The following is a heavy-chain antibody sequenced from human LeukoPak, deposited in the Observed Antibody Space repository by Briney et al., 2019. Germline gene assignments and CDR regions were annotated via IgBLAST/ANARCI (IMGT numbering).Heavy chain of an antibody. D-gene: IGHD6-13*01. Sequence: SETLSLTCTVSGGSISSSYRSWMRQPAGKRLEWIGRISTSGSGNYSPSLKSRVTLSVDTSKNQFSLKLSSVTAADTAVYYCARGECSSWSFGYWGPGTLVTVSS. J-gene: IGHJ4*02. V-gene: IGHV4-4*07. CDR1: GGSISSSY. CDR3: ARGECSSWSFGY. CDR2: ISTSGSG.